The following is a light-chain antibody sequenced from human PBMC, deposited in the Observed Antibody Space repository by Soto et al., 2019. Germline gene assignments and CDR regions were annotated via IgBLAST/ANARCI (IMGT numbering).Light chain of an antibody. V-gene: IGKV3-11*01. CDR1: QTVYSY. Sequence: EIVLTQSPATLSLSPGERATLSCRASQTVYSYLIWYQQKPGQAPRLLISDASTRATGIPARFSGSGSGTDVTLTISSLEPEDFAVYYCQQRSNWPITFGQGTRLEIK. CDR2: DAS. J-gene: IGKJ5*01. CDR3: QQRSNWPIT.